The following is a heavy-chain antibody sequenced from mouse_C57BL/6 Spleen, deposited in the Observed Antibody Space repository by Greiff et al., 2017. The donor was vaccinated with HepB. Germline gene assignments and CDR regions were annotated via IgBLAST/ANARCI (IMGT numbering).Heavy chain of an antibody. J-gene: IGHJ2*01. CDR1: GYTFTDYY. CDR2: INPNNGGT. Sequence: EVQLQQSGPELVKPGASVKISCTASGYTFTDYYMNWVKQSHGKSLEWIGDINPNNGGTSYNQKFKGKATLTVDKSSSTAYMELRSLTSEDSAVYYCARGDGYFDYWGQGTTLTVSS. CDR3: ARGDGYFDY. D-gene: IGHD2-3*01. V-gene: IGHV1-26*01.